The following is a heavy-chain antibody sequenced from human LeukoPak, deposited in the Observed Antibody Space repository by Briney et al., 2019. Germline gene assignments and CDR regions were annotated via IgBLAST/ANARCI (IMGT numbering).Heavy chain of an antibody. J-gene: IGHJ5*02. CDR1: GFTFSRHW. CDR2: INEDGSEK. V-gene: IGHV3-7*01. Sequence: GGSLRLSCVASGFTFSRHWISWVRQAPGKGLEWVANINEDGSEKNYVDSVKGRFTISRDNAKNSLYLQMNSLRAEDTAVYYCAKDPSYDVTSWGQGTLVTVSS. D-gene: IGHD3-16*01. CDR3: AKDPSYDVTS.